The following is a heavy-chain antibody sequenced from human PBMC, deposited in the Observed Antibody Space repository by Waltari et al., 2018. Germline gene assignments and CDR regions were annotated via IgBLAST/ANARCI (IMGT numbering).Heavy chain of an antibody. V-gene: IGHV4-61*02. J-gene: IGHJ4*02. D-gene: IGHD5-18*01. CDR1: GGSISSGSYY. CDR3: ARERVDTAMVWGFDY. CDR2: IYTSGST. Sequence: QVQLQESGPGLVKPSQTLSLTCTVSGGSISSGSYYWNWIRQPAGKGLEWIGRIYTSGSTNYNPSLKSRVTISVDTSKNQFSLKLSSVTAADTAVYYCARERVDTAMVWGFDYWGQGTLVTVSS.